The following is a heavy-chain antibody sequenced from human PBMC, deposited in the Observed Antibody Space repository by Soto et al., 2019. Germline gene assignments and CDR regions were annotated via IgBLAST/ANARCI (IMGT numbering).Heavy chain of an antibody. J-gene: IGHJ6*02. V-gene: IGHV4-30-4*01. CDR1: GGSISSGDYY. D-gene: IGHD3-10*01. Sequence: SETLSLTCTVSGGSISSGDYYWSWIRQPPGKGLEWIGYIYYSGSTYYNPSLKSRVTISVDTSKNQFSLKLSSVTAADTAVYYCARDYFGRFGELFSSYYYYYGMDVWGQGTTVTVSS. CDR2: IYYSGST. CDR3: ARDYFGRFGELFSSYYYYYGMDV.